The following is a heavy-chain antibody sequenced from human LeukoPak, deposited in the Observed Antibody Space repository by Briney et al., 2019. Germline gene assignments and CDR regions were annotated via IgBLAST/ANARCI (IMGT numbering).Heavy chain of an antibody. CDR2: IKQDGSEK. Sequence: GGSLRLSCAASGFTFSSYGMHWVRQAPGKGLEWVANIKQDGSEKYYVDSVKGRFTISRDNAKNSLYLQMDSLRAEDTAVYYCANLRFRGRYYMDVWGKGTTVTVSS. J-gene: IGHJ6*03. V-gene: IGHV3-7*01. CDR1: GFTFSSYG. CDR3: ANLRFRGRYYMDV. D-gene: IGHD3-3*01.